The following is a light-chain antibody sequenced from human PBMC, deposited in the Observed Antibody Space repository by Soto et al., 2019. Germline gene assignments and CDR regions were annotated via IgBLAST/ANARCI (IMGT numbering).Light chain of an antibody. CDR3: CSYAGSSTVV. Sequence: QSALTQPASVSGSPGQSITISCTGTSSDVGSYNLVSWYQQHPGKDHKLMIYEGSKRPSGVSNRFSGSKAGNTASLTFSGLQAEYVADYSCCSYAGSSTVVFGGGTKLTVL. V-gene: IGLV2-23*01. CDR1: SSDVGSYNL. CDR2: EGS. J-gene: IGLJ2*01.